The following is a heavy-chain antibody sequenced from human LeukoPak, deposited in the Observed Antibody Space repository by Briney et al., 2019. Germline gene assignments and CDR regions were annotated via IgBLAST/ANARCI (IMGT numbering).Heavy chain of an antibody. D-gene: IGHD1-26*01. V-gene: IGHV3-53*01. CDR1: GFTFSSYD. CDR3: ARIIVGAAADYFDY. Sequence: GGSLRLSCAASGFTFSSYDVSWVRQAPGKGLECVSVIYSGAATSYADSVKGRFTISRDNSKNTLYLQMNSLRAEDTALYYCARIIVGAAADYFDYWGQGTLVTVSS. J-gene: IGHJ4*02. CDR2: IYSGAAT.